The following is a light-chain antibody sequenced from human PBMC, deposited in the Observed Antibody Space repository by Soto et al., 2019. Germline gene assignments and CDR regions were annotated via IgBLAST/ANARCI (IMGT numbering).Light chain of an antibody. Sequence: VLTQSPGTLSLSPGERATLSCRASETIASRYLAWYQHQPCQAPRLLIYRTFARAPGIPDRFGGAGSGTDLDLPITRPERAYFEVSCRQPYGTSPSPFGQGERRDIQ. CDR3: QPYGTSPSP. CDR1: ETIASRY. J-gene: IGKJ5*01. V-gene: IGKV3-20*01. CDR2: RTF.